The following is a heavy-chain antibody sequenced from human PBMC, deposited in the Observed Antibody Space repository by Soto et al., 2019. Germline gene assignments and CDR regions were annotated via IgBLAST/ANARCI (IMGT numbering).Heavy chain of an antibody. CDR3: ARGGGYDSFDY. V-gene: IGHV4-30-2*06. J-gene: IGHJ4*02. Sequence: LCLTCTVADASIRDRGYSWSWIRQSPGKGLEWIGYISHLESTYFHPSFKSRLTLSIDRTRNQFPLKLSSVTAADMSVYYCARGGGYDSFDYLGQGVLVTVSS. CDR2: ISHLEST. D-gene: IGHD5-12*01. CDR1: DASIRDRGYS.